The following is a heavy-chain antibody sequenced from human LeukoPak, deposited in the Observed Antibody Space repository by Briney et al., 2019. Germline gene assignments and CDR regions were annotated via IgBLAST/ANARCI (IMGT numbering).Heavy chain of an antibody. CDR1: GYTFTSYA. D-gene: IGHD3-22*01. V-gene: IGHV1-3*01. Sequence: ASVKVSCKASGYTFTSYAMHWVRQAPGQRLEWMGWINAGNGNTKYSQKFQGRVTITRDTSASTAYMELSSLRSEDTAVYYCARGPDSSGYYTYYYYGMDVWGQGTTVTVSS. CDR2: INAGNGNT. J-gene: IGHJ6*02. CDR3: ARGPDSSGYYTYYYYGMDV.